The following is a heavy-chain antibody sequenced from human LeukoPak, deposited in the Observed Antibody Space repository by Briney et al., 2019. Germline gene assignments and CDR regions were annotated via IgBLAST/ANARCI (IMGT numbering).Heavy chain of an antibody. CDR1: GFTFDDYG. CDR3: ARGEYNYYDSSAYYYYFDC. Sequence: GGSLRLSYAASGFTFDDYGMSWVRQAPGKGLEWVSGINWSGGSTGYADSVKGRFTISRDNANNSLYLQMNSLSAEDTALYYCARGEYNYYDSSAYYYYFDCWGQGTLVTVSS. J-gene: IGHJ4*02. CDR2: INWSGGST. V-gene: IGHV3-20*03. D-gene: IGHD3-22*01.